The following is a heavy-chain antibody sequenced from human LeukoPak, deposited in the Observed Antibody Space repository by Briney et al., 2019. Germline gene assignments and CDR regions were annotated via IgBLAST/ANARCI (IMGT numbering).Heavy chain of an antibody. CDR3: ARVEDYDILTGFDY. D-gene: IGHD3-9*01. CDR2: INWNGGSA. V-gene: IGHV3-20*04. Sequence: GGSLRLSCAASGFTFDDYGMSWVRQGSGKGLEWVSGINWNGGSAGYADSVKDRFIISRDNAKNSLYLQMNSLRAEDTAVYYCARVEDYDILTGFDYWGQGTLVTVSS. CDR1: GFTFDDYG. J-gene: IGHJ4*02.